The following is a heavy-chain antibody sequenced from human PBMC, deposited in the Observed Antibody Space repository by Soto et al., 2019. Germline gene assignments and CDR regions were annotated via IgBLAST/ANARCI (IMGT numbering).Heavy chain of an antibody. CDR2: ISGSGGDT. CDR1: GFTFTSYA. Sequence: VGSLRLSCSASGFTFTSYAMSWVRQARGKGLVWVSGISGSGGDTKSADSVKGRFTISRDNFKNMLYLQMNSLRAEDTAVYYCAKHDFWTLYNTGLDSWGQGTLVTVSS. CDR3: AKHDFWTLYNTGLDS. J-gene: IGHJ4*02. D-gene: IGHD3-3*01. V-gene: IGHV3-23*01.